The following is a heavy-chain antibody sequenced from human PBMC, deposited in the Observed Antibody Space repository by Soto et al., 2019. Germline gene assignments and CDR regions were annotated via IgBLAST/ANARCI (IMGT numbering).Heavy chain of an antibody. J-gene: IGHJ5*02. CDR1: GYTLTEFS. Sequence: ASVKVSCKVSGYTLTEFSIHWVRQAPGKGHEWMGGFDPEDGETIYAQKFQGRVTMTEDTSTDTAYMELSRLRSEDTAVYYCAAVELTTSWFDPWGQGTLVTVSS. CDR2: FDPEDGET. V-gene: IGHV1-24*01. CDR3: AAVELTTSWFDP. D-gene: IGHD4-4*01.